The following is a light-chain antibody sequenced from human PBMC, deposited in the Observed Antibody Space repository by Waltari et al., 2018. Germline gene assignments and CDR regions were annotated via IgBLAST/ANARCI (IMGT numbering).Light chain of an antibody. CDR2: DAS. J-gene: IGKJ1*01. CDR3: QMYNGAPRT. V-gene: IGKV1-27*01. Sequence: DVQVTQSPSSLSAAAGDRVTITCRASQGIASYLAWYQQKPGRVPTLLIYDASTLRSGVPSRFSGSGGGTDFTLTSTSLQPEDVATYYCQMYNGAPRTFGQGTKVEI. CDR1: QGIASY.